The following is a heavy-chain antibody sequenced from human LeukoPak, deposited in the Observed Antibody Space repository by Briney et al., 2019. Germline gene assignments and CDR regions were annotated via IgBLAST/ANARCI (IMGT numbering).Heavy chain of an antibody. D-gene: IGHD6-13*01. Sequence: GRSLRLSCSASGFAFGDYAMSWVRQAPGGGLEWVGFIRSKAYGETTEYAASAKGRFTISRDDSKNIVYLQMNSLKVEDTALYYCTRNRGIATAGILQAPHDYWGQGTHVTVSS. V-gene: IGHV3-49*04. CDR2: IRSKAYGETT. CDR1: GFAFGDYA. CDR3: TRNRGIATAGILQAPHDY. J-gene: IGHJ4*02.